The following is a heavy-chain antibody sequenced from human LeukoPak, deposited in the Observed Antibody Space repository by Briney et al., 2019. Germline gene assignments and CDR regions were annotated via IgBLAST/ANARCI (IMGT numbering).Heavy chain of an antibody. CDR3: ARLFADNYYDSSGYGGNWFDP. Sequence: SETLSLTCIVSGGSISSSSYYCAWIRQPPGKGLEWVGSMYYNGRTYYNPPLKSRITMSEDVSRNQFSLTLRSVTAADTAVYYCARLFADNYYDSSGYGGNWFDPWGQGTLVTVSS. CDR1: GGSISSSSYY. CDR2: MYYNGRT. V-gene: IGHV4-39*01. D-gene: IGHD3-22*01. J-gene: IGHJ5*02.